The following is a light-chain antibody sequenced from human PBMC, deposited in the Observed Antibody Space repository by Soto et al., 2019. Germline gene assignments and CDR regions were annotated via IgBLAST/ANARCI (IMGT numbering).Light chain of an antibody. Sequence: QSSLTQPASVSGSPGQSITISCTGTSSDLGSYDLVSWYQQHPGTAPKLIIYEVTKRPSGVSTRFSGSKSGNTASLTISGLQAVDEADYYCCSFADFTYVFGTGTKVTVL. CDR1: SSDLGSYDL. CDR2: EVT. CDR3: CSFADFTYV. J-gene: IGLJ1*01. V-gene: IGLV2-23*02.